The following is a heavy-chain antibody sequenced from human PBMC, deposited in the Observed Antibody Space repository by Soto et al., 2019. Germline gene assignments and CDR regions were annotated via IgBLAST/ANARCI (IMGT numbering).Heavy chain of an antibody. CDR3: ARDDIAAAGTPSY. Sequence: QVQLVESGGGVVRPGRSLRLSCAASGFTFSSYAMHWVRQAPGKGLEWVAVISYDGSNKYYADSVKGRFTISRDNSKNTLYLQMNSLRAEDTAVYYCARDDIAAAGTPSYWGQGTLVTVSS. V-gene: IGHV3-30-3*01. J-gene: IGHJ4*02. CDR1: GFTFSSYA. D-gene: IGHD6-13*01. CDR2: ISYDGSNK.